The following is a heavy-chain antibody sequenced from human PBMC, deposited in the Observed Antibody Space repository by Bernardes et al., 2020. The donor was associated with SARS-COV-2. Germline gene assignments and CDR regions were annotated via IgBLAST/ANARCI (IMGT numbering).Heavy chain of an antibody. D-gene: IGHD3-10*01. V-gene: IGHV4-34*01. CDR2: VNRRGST. CDR1: GLSFSDYY. CDR3: ARGITLVRGVTMTQNFDL. Sequence: SETLSLTCGVDGLSFSDYYWSWIRQFPGKGLEWIGEVNRRGSTIYNPSLRSRVTISVDSSKSQFSLKLSSVTAADTAVYYCARGITLVRGVTMTQNFDLWGRGTLVTVSS. J-gene: IGHJ2*01.